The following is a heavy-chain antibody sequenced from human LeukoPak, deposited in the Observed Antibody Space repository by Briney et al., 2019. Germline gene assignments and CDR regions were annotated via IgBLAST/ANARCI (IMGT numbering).Heavy chain of an antibody. CDR3: ARSEGSSWYNWFDP. J-gene: IGHJ5*02. D-gene: IGHD6-13*01. V-gene: IGHV1-46*01. Sequence: ASVKVSCKASGCTFTSYYMHWVRQAPGQGLEWMGIINPSAGGTTYAQKFQGRVTMTRDTSTSTVYMELSSLRSDDTAVYYCARSEGSSWYNWFDPWGQGTLVTVSS. CDR1: GCTFTSYY. CDR2: INPSAGGT.